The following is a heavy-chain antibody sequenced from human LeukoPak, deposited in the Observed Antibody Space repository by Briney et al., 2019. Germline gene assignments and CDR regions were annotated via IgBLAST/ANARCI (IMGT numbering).Heavy chain of an antibody. D-gene: IGHD6-19*01. CDR1: GFTVSSNY. Sequence: PGGSLRLSCAASGFTVSSNYMSWVRQAPGKGLEWVSVIYSGGSTYYADSVKGRFTISRDNSKNTLYLQMNSLRAEDTAVYYCARVSDSSGWFFDYWGQGTLVTVSS. CDR2: IYSGGST. V-gene: IGHV3-53*01. CDR3: ARVSDSSGWFFDY. J-gene: IGHJ4*02.